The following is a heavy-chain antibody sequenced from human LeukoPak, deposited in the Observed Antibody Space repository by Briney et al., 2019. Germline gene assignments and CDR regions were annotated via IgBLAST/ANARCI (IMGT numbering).Heavy chain of an antibody. CDR1: GYSISSGYY. J-gene: IGHJ4*02. D-gene: IGHD3-10*01. CDR2: VYYNGNT. Sequence: PSETLSLTCTVSGYSISSGYYWGWIRQPPGKGLEWIASVYYNGNTYYNPSLMNPVTISIDTSNNHFSLNLTSVTAADTAIYFCARLTHDGSGSYPDYWGQGTLVTVSS. V-gene: IGHV4-38-2*02. CDR3: ARLTHDGSGSYPDY.